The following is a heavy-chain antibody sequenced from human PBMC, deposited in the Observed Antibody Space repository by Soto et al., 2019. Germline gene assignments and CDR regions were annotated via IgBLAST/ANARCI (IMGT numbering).Heavy chain of an antibody. D-gene: IGHD3-10*01. J-gene: IGHJ4*02. CDR2: INTDGSTT. Sequence: EVQLVESGGNLVQPGGSLRLSCAASGFTFSSYWIHWVRQPPGKGLLWVSRINTDGSTTNYADSVKGRFTISRDNAKNTLYLQMNSLRAEDTAVYYCARGASGNYYLDYWGQGARVTISS. CDR1: GFTFSSYW. V-gene: IGHV3-74*01. CDR3: ARGASGNYYLDY.